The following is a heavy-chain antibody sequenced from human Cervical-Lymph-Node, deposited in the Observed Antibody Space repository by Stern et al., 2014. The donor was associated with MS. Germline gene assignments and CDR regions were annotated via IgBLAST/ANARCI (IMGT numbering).Heavy chain of an antibody. CDR2: MNPNNGNT. CDR1: GYTFTSYD. V-gene: IGHV1-8*01. CDR3: ARAAAGVYNWFDP. Sequence: VQLVESGAEVKKPGASVKVSCKASGYTFTSYDINWVRQATGQGLEWVGCMNPNNGNTAYAQNFQGRITMISNTSISTAYLDLSSLRSEDTAVYYCARAAAGVYNWFDPWGQGTLVTVSS. D-gene: IGHD6-13*01. J-gene: IGHJ5*02.